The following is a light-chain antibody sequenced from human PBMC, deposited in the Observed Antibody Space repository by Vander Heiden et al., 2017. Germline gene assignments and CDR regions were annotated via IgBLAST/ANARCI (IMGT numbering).Light chain of an antibody. V-gene: IGKV4-1*01. CDR3: HQDDCTPFT. CDR1: QSVLYSSNNKNY. Sequence: DIVMTQSPDSLAVSLGERATINCKSSQSVLYSSNNKNYLAWYQQKPGQPPKLLIYWASARESGVPDRFSGSGSGTDFTLTISSLQAEDVAVYYCHQDDCTPFTFGQGTKMEIK. J-gene: IGKJ2*01. CDR2: WAS.